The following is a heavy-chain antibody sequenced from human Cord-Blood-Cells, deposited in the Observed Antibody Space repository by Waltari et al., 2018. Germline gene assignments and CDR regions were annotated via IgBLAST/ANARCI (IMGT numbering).Heavy chain of an antibody. V-gene: IGHV1-3*01. J-gene: IGHJ4*02. D-gene: IGHD3-16*02. Sequence: QVQLVQSGAEVKKPGASVEVSRKASGDTLTSYAMHWVRQAPGQRLEWMGWINAGNGNTKYSQKFQGRVTITRDTSASTAYMELSSLRSEDTAVYYCARVFGYIDYWGQGTLVTVSS. CDR1: GDTLTSYA. CDR3: ARVFGYIDY. CDR2: INAGNGNT.